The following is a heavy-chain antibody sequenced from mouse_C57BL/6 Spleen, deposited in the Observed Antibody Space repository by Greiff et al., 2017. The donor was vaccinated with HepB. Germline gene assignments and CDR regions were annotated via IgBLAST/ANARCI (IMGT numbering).Heavy chain of an antibody. J-gene: IGHJ1*03. V-gene: IGHV8-8*01. CDR2: IWWDDDK. CDR3: ARQWNAYYYGSSYDWYFDV. D-gene: IGHD1-1*01. Sequence: QVTLKVSGPGILQPSQTLSLTCSFSGFSLSTFGMGVGWIRQPSGKGLEWLAHIWWDDDKYYNPALKSRLTISKDTSKNQVFLKIANVDTADTATYYCARQWNAYYYGSSYDWYFDVWGTGTTVTVSS. CDR1: GFSLSTFGMG.